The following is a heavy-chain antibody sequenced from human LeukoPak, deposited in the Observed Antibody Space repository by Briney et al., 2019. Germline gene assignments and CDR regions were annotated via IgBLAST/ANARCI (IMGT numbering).Heavy chain of an antibody. V-gene: IGHV3-30*18. D-gene: IGHD2-2*01. CDR3: AKDGYCRGASCHWDEKVSYIYGLDV. J-gene: IGHJ6*02. CDR2: ISHDGSDK. Sequence: GGSLRLSCPASGFIFSNYAMSWVRQAPGKGLEWVGVISHDGSDKYYADSVKGRFSISRDNSKNTLYLEMISVGGDDTAVYYCAKDGYCRGASCHWDEKVSYIYGLDVWGQGTTVSVSS. CDR1: GFIFSNYA.